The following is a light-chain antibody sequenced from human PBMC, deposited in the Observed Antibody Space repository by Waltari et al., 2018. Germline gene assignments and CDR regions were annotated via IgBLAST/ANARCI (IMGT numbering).Light chain of an antibody. CDR2: KAS. Sequence: DIQMTQSPPTLSASVGESVTITCLASPSISSWLAWYQQKPGKAPKLLIYKASTLKSGVPSRFSGSGSGTEFTLTISSLQPDDFATYYCQQYNSYSGYTFGQGTKLEIK. V-gene: IGKV1-5*03. CDR1: PSISSW. J-gene: IGKJ2*01. CDR3: QQYNSYSGYT.